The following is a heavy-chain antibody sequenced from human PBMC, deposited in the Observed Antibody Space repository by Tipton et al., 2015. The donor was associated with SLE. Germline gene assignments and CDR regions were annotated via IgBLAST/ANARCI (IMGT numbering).Heavy chain of an antibody. J-gene: IGHJ4*02. CDR1: GFTFSDYY. CDR2: IRYDGSNK. Sequence: SLRLSCAASGFTFSDYYMSWIRQAPGKGLEWVAFIRYDGSNKYCADSVKGRFTISRDNAKNSLYLQMNSLRAEDTAVYYCASSIREQQQGDWGQGTLVTVSS. V-gene: IGHV3-33*08. CDR3: ASSIREQQQGD. D-gene: IGHD6-13*01.